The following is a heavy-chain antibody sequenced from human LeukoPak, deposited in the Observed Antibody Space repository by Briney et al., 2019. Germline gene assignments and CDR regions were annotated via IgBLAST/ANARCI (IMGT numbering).Heavy chain of an antibody. Sequence: PGGSLRLSCAASGFTFSSYSMNWVRQAPGKGLEWVSSISSSSSYIYYADSVKGRFTISRDNAKNSLYLQMNSLRAEDTAVYYCATIVVPAARPDYWGQGTLVTVSS. J-gene: IGHJ4*02. CDR3: ATIVVPAARPDY. D-gene: IGHD2-2*01. V-gene: IGHV3-21*01. CDR1: GFTFSSYS. CDR2: ISSSSSYI.